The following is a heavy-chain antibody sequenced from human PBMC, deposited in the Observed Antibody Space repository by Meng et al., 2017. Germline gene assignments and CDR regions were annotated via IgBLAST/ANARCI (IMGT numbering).Heavy chain of an antibody. Sequence: GESLKISCAASGFTVSSNYMSWVRQAPGKGLEWVANIKQDGSEKYYVDSVKGRFTISRDNAKNSLYLQMNSLRAEDTAVYYCARATMYYYDSSGNPYAFDIWGQGTMVTVSS. CDR2: IKQDGSEK. J-gene: IGHJ3*02. D-gene: IGHD3-22*01. CDR3: ARATMYYYDSSGNPYAFDI. V-gene: IGHV3-7*01. CDR1: GFTVSSNY.